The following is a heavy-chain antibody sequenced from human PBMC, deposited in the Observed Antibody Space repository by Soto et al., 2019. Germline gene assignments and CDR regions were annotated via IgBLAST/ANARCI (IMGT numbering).Heavy chain of an antibody. Sequence: EVQLLESGGGLVQPGGSLRLSCAASGFTFSSYAMSWVRQAPGKGLEWVSAISGSGGSTYYADSVKGRFTISRDNSKNTLYLQMNSLRAEDTAVYYCARDLSYYGSGSYSGFDYWGQGTLVTVSS. J-gene: IGHJ4*02. CDR1: GFTFSSYA. CDR3: ARDLSYYGSGSYSGFDY. CDR2: ISGSGGST. D-gene: IGHD3-10*01. V-gene: IGHV3-23*01.